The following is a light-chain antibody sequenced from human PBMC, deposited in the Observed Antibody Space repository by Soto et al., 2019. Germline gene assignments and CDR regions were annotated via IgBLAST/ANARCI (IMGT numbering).Light chain of an antibody. Sequence: DIQMTQSPSTLSASVGDTVTITCRASQSISSWLAWYQQKPGKAPKVLIYKASSLESGVPSRFSGSGSGTELTLTISSLQPDDSATYYCQQYQSLWTFGQGTKMEIK. V-gene: IGKV1-5*03. CDR2: KAS. J-gene: IGKJ1*01. CDR1: QSISSW. CDR3: QQYQSLWT.